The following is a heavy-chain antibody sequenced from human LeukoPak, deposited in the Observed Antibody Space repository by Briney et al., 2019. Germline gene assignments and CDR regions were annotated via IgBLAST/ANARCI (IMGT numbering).Heavy chain of an antibody. D-gene: IGHD1-7*01. CDR2: ISGSGGST. J-gene: IGHJ5*02. Sequence: GGSLRLSCAASGFTFSSYAMSWVRQAPGKGLEWVSAISGSGGSTYYADSVKGRFIIFRDNSKNTLYLQMNSLRAEDTAVYYCAKGVTGTTGWFDPWGQGTLVTVSS. CDR3: AKGVTGTTGWFDP. CDR1: GFTFSSYA. V-gene: IGHV3-23*01.